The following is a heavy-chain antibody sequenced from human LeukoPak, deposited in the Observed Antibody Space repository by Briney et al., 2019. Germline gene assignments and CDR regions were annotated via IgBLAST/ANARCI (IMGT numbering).Heavy chain of an antibody. CDR1: GYTFTSYG. D-gene: IGHD3-9*01. CDR3: ARDRAANYDILTGPFDY. Sequence: ASVKVSCKASGYTFTSYGISWVRQAPGQGLEWMGWISAYNGNTNYAQKLQGRVTMATDTSTSTAYMELRSLRSDDTAVYYCARDRAANYDILTGPFDYWGQGTLVTVSS. J-gene: IGHJ4*02. V-gene: IGHV1-18*01. CDR2: ISAYNGNT.